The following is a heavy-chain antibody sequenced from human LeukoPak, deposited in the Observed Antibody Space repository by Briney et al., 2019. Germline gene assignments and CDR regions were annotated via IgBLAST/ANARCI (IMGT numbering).Heavy chain of an antibody. CDR2: IYTSGST. CDR3: ARGGTSYCGGDCYSTYFDY. D-gene: IGHD2-21*02. V-gene: IGHV4-61*02. Sequence: SQTLSLTCTVSGGSISSGSYYWSWIRQPAGKGLEWIGRIYTSGSTNYNPSLKSRVTISVDTSKNQFSLKLSSVTAADTAVYYCARGGTSYCGGDCYSTYFDYWGQGTLVTVSS. J-gene: IGHJ4*02. CDR1: GGSISSGSYY.